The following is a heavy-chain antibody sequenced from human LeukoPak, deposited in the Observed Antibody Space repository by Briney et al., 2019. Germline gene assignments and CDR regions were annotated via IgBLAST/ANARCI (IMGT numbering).Heavy chain of an antibody. D-gene: IGHD3-10*01. V-gene: IGHV5-51*01. CDR3: ARLGGDIYYFGSGSYPNWYFDL. J-gene: IGHJ2*01. CDR1: GYIFTTYW. Sequence: GESLQISCKASGYIFTTYWIGWVRPLPGKGVEGMGIIYPDDSDTTDSPSFQGQVTISADKSFSTAYLQWSSLKASDTAIYYCARLGGDIYYFGSGSYPNWYFDLWGRGTLVTVSS. CDR2: IYPDDSDT.